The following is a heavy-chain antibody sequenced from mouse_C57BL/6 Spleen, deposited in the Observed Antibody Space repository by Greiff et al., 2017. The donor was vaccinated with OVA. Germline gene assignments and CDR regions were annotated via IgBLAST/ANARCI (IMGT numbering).Heavy chain of an antibody. Sequence: EVQLQESGGGLVQPGGSMKLSCVASGFTFSNYGLNWVRQSSEKGLEWVAQFLLKSDNFATHYAESVKGRFTISRDDSKSSVYLQMNNLRAEDTGIYYCTGWVFDYWGQGTTLTVSS. J-gene: IGHJ2*01. V-gene: IGHV6-3*01. CDR1: GFTFSNYG. CDR2: FLLKSDNFAT. CDR3: TGWVFDY.